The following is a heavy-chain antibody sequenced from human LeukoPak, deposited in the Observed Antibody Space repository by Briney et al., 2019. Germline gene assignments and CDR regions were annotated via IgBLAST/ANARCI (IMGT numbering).Heavy chain of an antibody. J-gene: IGHJ4*02. D-gene: IGHD4-23*01. Sequence: ASVKVSCKASGGTFSSYAISWVRQAPGQGLEWMGGIIPIFGTANYAQKFQGRVTITTDESTSTAYMELSSLRSEDTAVYYCATAASGASTVVTHFDYWGQGTLVTVSS. V-gene: IGHV1-69*05. CDR3: ATAASGASTVVTHFDY. CDR2: IIPIFGTA. CDR1: GGTFSSYA.